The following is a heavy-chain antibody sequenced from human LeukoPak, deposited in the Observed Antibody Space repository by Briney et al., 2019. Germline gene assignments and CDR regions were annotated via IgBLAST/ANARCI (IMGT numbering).Heavy chain of an antibody. CDR1: GYTFTSYD. J-gene: IGHJ4*02. CDR2: MNPNSGNT. Sequence: ASVKVSCKASGYTFTSYDINWVRQATGQGLEWMGWMNPNSGNTGYAQKFQGRVTMTRNTSISTAYMELSSLRSEDTAVYYCARGPEFTVTTEDYFDCWGQGTLVTVSS. V-gene: IGHV1-8*01. D-gene: IGHD4-17*01. CDR3: ARGPEFTVTTEDYFDC.